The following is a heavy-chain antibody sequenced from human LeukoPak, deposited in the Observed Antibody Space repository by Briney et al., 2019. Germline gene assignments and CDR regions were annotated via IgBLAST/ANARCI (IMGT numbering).Heavy chain of an antibody. Sequence: SETLSPTCTVSGGSISSYYWSWIRQPPGKGLEWIGYIYYSGSTNYNPSLKSRVTISLDTSKNQFSLKLSSATAADTAVYYCARVVAVAGTYYYYYMDVWGKGTTVTVSS. CDR1: GGSISSYY. CDR2: IYYSGST. CDR3: ARVVAVAGTYYYYYMDV. V-gene: IGHV4-59*01. D-gene: IGHD6-19*01. J-gene: IGHJ6*03.